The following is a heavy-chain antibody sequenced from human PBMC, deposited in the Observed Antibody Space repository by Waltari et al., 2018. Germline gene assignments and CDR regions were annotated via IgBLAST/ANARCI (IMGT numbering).Heavy chain of an antibody. J-gene: IGHJ4*02. D-gene: IGHD6-13*01. CDR2: INSDGSIT. CDR3: ARDPKGQQLAPFDY. V-gene: IGHV3-74*01. Sequence: EVQLVESGGGLVQPGGSLRLSCAASGFTFSSYWMHWVRQAPGKGLVWVSRINSDGSITSYADSVKGRFTISRDNAKNTLYLQMNSLRAEDTAVYYCARDPKGQQLAPFDYWGQGTLVTVSS. CDR1: GFTFSSYW.